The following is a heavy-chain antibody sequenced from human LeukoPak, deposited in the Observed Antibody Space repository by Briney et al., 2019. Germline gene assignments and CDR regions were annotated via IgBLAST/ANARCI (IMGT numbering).Heavy chain of an antibody. V-gene: IGHV3-48*01. D-gene: IGHD7-27*01. Sequence: GGSLRLSCAASGFTFSSYSMNWVCQAPGKGLEWVSYISTGSSTIHYADSVKGRFTISRDNAKKSLYLQMHSLRAEDTAVYYCARDAQTADIDYWGQGTLVSVSS. CDR2: ISTGSSTI. J-gene: IGHJ4*02. CDR3: ARDAQTADIDY. CDR1: GFTFSSYS.